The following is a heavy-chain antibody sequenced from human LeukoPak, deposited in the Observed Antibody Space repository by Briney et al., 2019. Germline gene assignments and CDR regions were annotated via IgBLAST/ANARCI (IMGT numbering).Heavy chain of an antibody. Sequence: PSETLSLTCTVSGGSINSSDHYWAWIRQPPGKGPEWIGSKYYSGDTYYSPSLKSRVTISVDTSRNKFALKLNSVTAADTAVYFCARHRLEGDTFDIWGQGTKVTVSS. J-gene: IGHJ3*02. CDR3: ARHRLEGDTFDI. D-gene: IGHD3-3*01. CDR1: GGSINSSDHY. V-gene: IGHV4-39*01. CDR2: KYYSGDT.